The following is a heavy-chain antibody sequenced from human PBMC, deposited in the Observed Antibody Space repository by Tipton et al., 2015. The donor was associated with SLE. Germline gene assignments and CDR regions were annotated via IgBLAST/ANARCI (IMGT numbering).Heavy chain of an antibody. J-gene: IGHJ6*03. Sequence: TLSLTCTVSGGSISSSSYYWGWIRQPPGKGLEWIGSIYYSGSTYYNPSLKSRVTISVDTSKNQFALRLSSVTAADTAVYYCARTGAYSNFYYYYYMDVWGEGPAVTVSS. CDR1: GGSISSSSYY. V-gene: IGHV4-39*06. D-gene: IGHD4-11*01. CDR3: ARTGAYSNFYYYYYMDV. CDR2: IYYSGST.